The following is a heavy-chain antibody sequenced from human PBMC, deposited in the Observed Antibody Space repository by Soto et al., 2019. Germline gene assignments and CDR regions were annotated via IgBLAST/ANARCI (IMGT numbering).Heavy chain of an antibody. J-gene: IGHJ6*03. V-gene: IGHV3-33*01. CDR2: IWYDGSNK. D-gene: IGHD6-6*01. CDR3: ARDGSSKYYYYYMDV. CDR1: GFTFSSYG. Sequence: GGSLRLSCAASGFTFSSYGMHWVRQAPGKGLEWVAVIWYDGSNKYYADSVKGRFTISRDNSKNTLYLQMNSLRAEVTSVYYCARDGSSKYYYYYMDVWGKGTTVTVSS.